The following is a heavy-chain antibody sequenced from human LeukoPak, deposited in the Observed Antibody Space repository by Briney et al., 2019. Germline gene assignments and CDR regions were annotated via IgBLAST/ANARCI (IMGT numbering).Heavy chain of an antibody. Sequence: GGALRLSCAASGFTFNNYWMSWVRQAPGKGLEWVANIKQDGSQKYYVDSVKGRFTISRDNAKNSLYLQMNSLRAEDTAVYYCARLGLPDYWGQGILVTVSS. CDR1: GFTFNNYW. D-gene: IGHD2-21*01. CDR3: ARLGLPDY. J-gene: IGHJ4*02. V-gene: IGHV3-7*03. CDR2: IKQDGSQK.